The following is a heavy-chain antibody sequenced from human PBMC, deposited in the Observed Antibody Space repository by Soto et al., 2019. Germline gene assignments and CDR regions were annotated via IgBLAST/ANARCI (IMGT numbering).Heavy chain of an antibody. V-gene: IGHV3-33*01. CDR1: GFTFSSYG. Sequence: PGGSLRLSCAASGFTFSSYGMHWVRQAPGKGLEWVAVIWYDGSNKYYADSVKGRFTISRDNSKNTLYLQMNSLRAEDTAVYYCARGARIAVAGILVYWGQGTLVTVSS. CDR2: IWYDGSNK. J-gene: IGHJ4*02. CDR3: ARGARIAVAGILVY. D-gene: IGHD6-19*01.